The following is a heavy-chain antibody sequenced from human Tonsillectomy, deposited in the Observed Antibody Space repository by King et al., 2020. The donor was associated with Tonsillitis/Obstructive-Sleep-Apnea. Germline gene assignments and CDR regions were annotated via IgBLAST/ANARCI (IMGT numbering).Heavy chain of an antibody. Sequence: QLVQSGGGLVKPGGSLRLSCAASGFTFSSHSMNWVRQAPGKGLEWVSSISSSSSYIYYADSVKGRFTISRDNAKNSLYLQMNSLRAEDTAVYYCARDLEYCSSTSCDSFDYWGQGTLVTVSS. CDR3: ARDLEYCSSTSCDSFDY. D-gene: IGHD2-2*01. CDR1: GFTFSSHS. CDR2: ISSSSSYI. J-gene: IGHJ4*02. V-gene: IGHV3-21*01.